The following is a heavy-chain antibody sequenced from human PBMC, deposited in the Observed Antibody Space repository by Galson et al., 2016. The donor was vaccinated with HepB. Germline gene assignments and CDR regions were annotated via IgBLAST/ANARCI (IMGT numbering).Heavy chain of an antibody. CDR3: ARGLGRFSSSWPRGDN. CDR1: GYTFTSYT. Sequence: SVKVSCKASGYTFTSYTLHWVRQAPGQRLEWMGCVNAGNGNTLYSQQLQGRLTMTRDTSANTAYMDLSSLTSEDTAIYYCARGLGRFSSSWPRGDNWGQGTLITVSS. V-gene: IGHV1-3*01. J-gene: IGHJ4*02. D-gene: IGHD6-13*01. CDR2: VNAGNGNT.